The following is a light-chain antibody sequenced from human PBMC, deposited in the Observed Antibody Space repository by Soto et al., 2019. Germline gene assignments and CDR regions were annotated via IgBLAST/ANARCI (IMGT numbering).Light chain of an antibody. J-gene: IGKJ2*01. V-gene: IGKV1-39*01. CDR2: AQS. Sequence: DIQMTQSPSSLSASVGDRVTITCRASQSISSYLNLDQQKPGKAPKLLIYAQSSLQSGVPSRFSGSGSGTDFTLTISSLQPEDFATYYCQQSYSTLYTVGQGTKLEI. CDR3: QQSYSTLYT. CDR1: QSISSY.